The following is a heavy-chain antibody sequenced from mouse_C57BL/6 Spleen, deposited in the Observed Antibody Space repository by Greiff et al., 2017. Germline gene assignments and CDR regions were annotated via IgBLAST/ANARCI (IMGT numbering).Heavy chain of an antibody. CDR2: FGPANGNS. CDR3: APYYYGSSYFDV. D-gene: IGHD1-1*01. CDR1: GFNIKNTY. J-gene: IGHJ1*03. V-gene: IGHV14-3*01. Sequence: EVMLVESVPELVRPGASVKLSSTASGFNIKNTYWPWVKQRPDQGLEWMGRFGPANGNSKYAPKFQGKATITADTSSNTAYLQLSSLTSEDTAIYYCAPYYYGSSYFDVWGTGTTGTVSS.